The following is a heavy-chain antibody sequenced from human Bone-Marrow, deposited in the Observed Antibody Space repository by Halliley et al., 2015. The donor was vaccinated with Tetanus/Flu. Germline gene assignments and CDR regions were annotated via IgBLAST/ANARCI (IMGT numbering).Heavy chain of an antibody. D-gene: IGHD2-8*01. CDR2: ISDGGSTV. CDR1: GFSFNTFA. J-gene: IGHJ4*02. V-gene: IGHV3-48*03. CDR3: ARGLGVSVNYHPAIFDS. Sequence: SLRLSCATSGFSFNTFALTWVRQAPGKGLEWVSYISDGGSTVYYADSVRGRFTISRVNAKTSLYLQMNSLRAEDTAVYYCARGLGVSVNYHPAIFDSWGQGALVTVSS.